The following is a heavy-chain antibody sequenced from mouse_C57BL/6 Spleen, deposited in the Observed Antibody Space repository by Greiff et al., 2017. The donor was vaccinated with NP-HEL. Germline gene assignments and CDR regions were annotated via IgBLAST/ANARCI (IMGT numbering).Heavy chain of an antibody. J-gene: IGHJ3*01. D-gene: IGHD1-1*01. CDR1: GFTFSDYG. CDR2: ISSGSSTI. V-gene: IGHV5-17*01. Sequence: VQLVESGGGLVKPGGSLKLSCAASGFTFSDYGMHWVRQAPEKGLEWVAYISSGSSTIYYADTVKGRFTISRDNAKNTLFLQMTSLRSEDTAMYYCARDYYGSTNWSWFAYWGQGTLVTVSA. CDR3: ARDYYGSTNWSWFAY.